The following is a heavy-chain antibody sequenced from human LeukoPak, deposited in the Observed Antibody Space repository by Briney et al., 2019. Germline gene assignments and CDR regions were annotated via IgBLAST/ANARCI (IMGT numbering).Heavy chain of an antibody. Sequence: GGSLRLSCAASGFTFSSYAMNWVRQAPGKGPEWVSYISSTSGTIYYADSVKGRFTISRDNAKTSLYLQMDSLRDEDTAVYYCAGDLWGTSGYRFDYWGQGTLVTVSS. V-gene: IGHV3-48*02. D-gene: IGHD3-22*01. CDR3: AGDLWGTSGYRFDY. CDR1: GFTFSSYA. J-gene: IGHJ4*02. CDR2: ISSTSGTI.